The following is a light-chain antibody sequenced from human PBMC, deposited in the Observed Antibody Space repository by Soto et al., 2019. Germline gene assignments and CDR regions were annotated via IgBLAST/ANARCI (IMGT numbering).Light chain of an antibody. V-gene: IGLV2-14*03. CDR1: HNDSGTYDY. J-gene: IGLJ1*01. Sequence: QSVLTQPTSVSGSPGQSITISCTGNHNDSGTYDYVSWYQQHPGRAPRLLIHGVTTRPSGISDRFSASKSGLTASLTISGLQPEDEADYYCSSFTSNRIYVFGPGTRSPS. CDR3: SSFTSNRIYV. CDR2: GVT.